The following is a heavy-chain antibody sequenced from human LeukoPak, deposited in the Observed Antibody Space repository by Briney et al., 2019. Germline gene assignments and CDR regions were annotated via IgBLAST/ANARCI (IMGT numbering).Heavy chain of an antibody. Sequence: SQTLSLTCTVSGGSISSGGYYWSWIRQHPGKGLEWIGYIYYSGSTYYNPSLKSRVTISVDTSKNQFSLKLSSVTAADTAVYYCARSNPIAAAGNAGYYFDYWGQGTLVTVSS. D-gene: IGHD6-13*01. V-gene: IGHV4-31*03. CDR2: IYYSGST. CDR3: ARSNPIAAAGNAGYYFDY. CDR1: GGSISSGGYY. J-gene: IGHJ4*02.